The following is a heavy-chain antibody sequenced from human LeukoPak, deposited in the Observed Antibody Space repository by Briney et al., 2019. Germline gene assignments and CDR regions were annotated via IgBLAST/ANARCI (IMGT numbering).Heavy chain of an antibody. V-gene: IGHV3-7*05. Sequence: GGSLRLSCAASGFTFSSYWMTWVRQAPGKGLEWAANIYEDGSEKHYVDSVKGRFTISRDNAKNSLYLQMNSLGAEDTAVYYCARRASGSSRRDYWGQGTLVTVSS. CDR2: IYEDGSEK. CDR1: GFTFSSYW. D-gene: IGHD2-15*01. CDR3: ARRASGSSRRDY. J-gene: IGHJ4*02.